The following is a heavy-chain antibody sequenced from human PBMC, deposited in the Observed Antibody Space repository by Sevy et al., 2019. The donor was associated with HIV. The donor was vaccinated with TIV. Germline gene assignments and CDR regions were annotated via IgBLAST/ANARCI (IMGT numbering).Heavy chain of an antibody. V-gene: IGHV3-21*06. D-gene: IGHD1-26*01. CDR3: ARGPPDGSYDYFDY. Sequence: VGSLRLSCAASGFTFITYNMNWVRQAPGKALEWVSSISGSSNYIYYAESLKGRFIVSRDNAKDTLYLQMNSLRADDTALYYCARGPPDGSYDYFDYWGQGTLVTVSS. CDR1: GFTFITYN. J-gene: IGHJ4*02. CDR2: ISGSSNYI.